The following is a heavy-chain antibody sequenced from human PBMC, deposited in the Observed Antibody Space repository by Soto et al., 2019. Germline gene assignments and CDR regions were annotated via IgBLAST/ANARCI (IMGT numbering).Heavy chain of an antibody. Sequence: EVQLVESGGGLVQPGGSLRLSCAASGFTFSSYSMNWVRQAPGKGLEWASYISSSSSTIYYADSVKGRFTISRDNAKNSLYLQMNSLRAEDTAVYYCAREGGYCSGGSCYSTDYYYYYMDVWGKGTTVTVSS. CDR2: ISSSSSTI. CDR3: AREGGYCSGGSCYSTDYYYYYMDV. CDR1: GFTFSSYS. D-gene: IGHD2-15*01. V-gene: IGHV3-48*01. J-gene: IGHJ6*03.